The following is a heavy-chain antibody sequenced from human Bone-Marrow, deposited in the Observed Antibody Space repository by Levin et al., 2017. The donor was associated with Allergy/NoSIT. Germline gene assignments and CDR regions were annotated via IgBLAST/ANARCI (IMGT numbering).Heavy chain of an antibody. Sequence: QSGGSLRLSCAASGFTFDDYAMHWVRQAPGKGLEWVSGISWNSGSIGYADSVKGRLTISRDNAKNSLYLQMNSLRAEDTALYYCAKDKGSGYYYGMDGWGQGTTVTVSS. D-gene: IGHD3-3*01. CDR2: ISWNSGSI. J-gene: IGHJ6*02. CDR1: GFTFDDYA. CDR3: AKDKGSGYYYGMDG. V-gene: IGHV3-9*01.